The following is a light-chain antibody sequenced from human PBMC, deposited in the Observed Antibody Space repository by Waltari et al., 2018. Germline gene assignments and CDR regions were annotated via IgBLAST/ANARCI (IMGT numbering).Light chain of an antibody. Sequence: SDLAQPASASGSPGQSITTPSTGTGGHVGSYNLASGYQQRPGKAPRLLIYEVTKRAPGTSDRFSASKSGNTASLSISGLQAQEDEADYYCCSYVGLGTYVFGTGTKVTV. J-gene: IGLJ1*01. CDR3: CSYVGLGTYV. CDR1: GGHVGSYNL. V-gene: IGLV2-23*02. CDR2: EVT.